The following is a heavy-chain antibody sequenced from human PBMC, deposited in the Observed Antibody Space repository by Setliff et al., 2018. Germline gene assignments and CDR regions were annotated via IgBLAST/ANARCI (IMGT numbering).Heavy chain of an antibody. CDR1: GYTFSNYG. Sequence: ASVKVSCKASGYTFSNYGITWVRQAPGQGLEWMGRIIPIFGTANYAQKFQGRVTITADESTSTAYMELSSLRSEDTAVYYCARDSGAGGSSNWGQGTLVTVSS. CDR3: ARDSGAGGSSN. CDR2: IIPIFGTA. D-gene: IGHD1-26*01. V-gene: IGHV1-69*13. J-gene: IGHJ4*02.